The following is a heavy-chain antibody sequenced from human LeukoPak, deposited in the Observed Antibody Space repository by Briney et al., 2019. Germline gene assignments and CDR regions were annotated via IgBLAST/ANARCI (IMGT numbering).Heavy chain of an antibody. CDR1: GYTFTSYG. V-gene: IGHV1-18*01. Sequence: GASVKVSCKASGYTFTSYGISWVRQAPGQGLEWMGWISAYNGNTNYAQKLQGRVTMTTDTSTSTAYMELRSLRSDDTAVYYCARPRGYDFWSGYYTGKYYFDCWGQGTLVTVSS. D-gene: IGHD3-3*01. J-gene: IGHJ4*02. CDR2: ISAYNGNT. CDR3: ARPRGYDFWSGYYTGKYYFDC.